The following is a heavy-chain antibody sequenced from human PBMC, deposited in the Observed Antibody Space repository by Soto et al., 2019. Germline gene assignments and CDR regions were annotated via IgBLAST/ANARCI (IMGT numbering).Heavy chain of an antibody. CDR2: IYWDDDK. D-gene: IGHD3-3*01. J-gene: IGHJ4*02. Sequence: QITLNESGPTQVKPRQTLTLTCTFSGFSLTTSGVGVGWIRQSPGKAPEWLALIYWDDDKRYSPSLKSRLTITKDTSKNHVVLTMADLDPADTATYYCAHRVLRTVFVLVTTTEIYFDFWGQGTPVAVSS. CDR1: GFSLTTSGVG. V-gene: IGHV2-5*02. CDR3: AHRVLRTVFVLVTTTEIYFDF.